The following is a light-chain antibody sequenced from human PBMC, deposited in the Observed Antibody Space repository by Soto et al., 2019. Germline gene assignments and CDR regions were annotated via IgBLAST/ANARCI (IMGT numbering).Light chain of an antibody. CDR1: SSDVGGYNY. V-gene: IGLV2-14*01. CDR3: SSYKSGSTLYV. J-gene: IGLJ1*01. Sequence: QSVLTQPASVSGSPGQSITISCTGTSSDVGGYNYVCWYQQHPGKAPKLMIYEVSNRPSGVSTRFSGSKSGNTASLTISGLQAEDEADYYCSSYKSGSTLYVFGTGTKVTVL. CDR2: EVS.